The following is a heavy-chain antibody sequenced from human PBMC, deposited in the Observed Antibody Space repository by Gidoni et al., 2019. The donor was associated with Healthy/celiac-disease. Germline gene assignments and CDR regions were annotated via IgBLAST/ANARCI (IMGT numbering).Heavy chain of an antibody. Sequence: GLEWMGWISAYNGNTNYAQKLQGRVTMTTDTSTSTAYMELRSLRSDDTAVYYCAREPSSYYYDSSGYHWDYWGQGTLVTVSS. D-gene: IGHD3-22*01. V-gene: IGHV1-18*01. CDR2: ISAYNGNT. CDR3: AREPSSYYYDSSGYHWDY. J-gene: IGHJ4*02.